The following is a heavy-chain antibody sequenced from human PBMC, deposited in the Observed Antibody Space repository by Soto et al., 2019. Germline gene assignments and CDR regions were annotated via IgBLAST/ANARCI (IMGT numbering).Heavy chain of an antibody. Sequence: QVQLQESGPGLVKPSGTLSLTCTVSGGSMSSSNWWNWVRQSPGKGLEWIGEAHHSGRTNYNPSLKGRVTISVDKSTHHFSLKLSSVTAADTAVYYCARSEATGLDYWGQGTLVTVSS. CDR1: GGSMSSSNW. D-gene: IGHD1-26*01. CDR3: ARSEATGLDY. CDR2: AHHSGRT. V-gene: IGHV4-4*02. J-gene: IGHJ4*02.